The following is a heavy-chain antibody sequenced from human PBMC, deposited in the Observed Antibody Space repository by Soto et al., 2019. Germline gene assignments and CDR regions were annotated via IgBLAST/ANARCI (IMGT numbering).Heavy chain of an antibody. CDR2: IWYDGSNK. V-gene: IGHV3-33*01. D-gene: IGHD3-10*01. CDR1: GFTFSSYG. J-gene: IGHJ4*02. CDR3: ARDYHVGFFLYYFDY. Sequence: GGSLRLSCAASGFTFSSYGMHWVRQAPGKGLEWVAVIWYDGSNKYYADSVKGRFTISRDNSKNTLYLQMNSLRAEDTAVYYCARDYHVGFFLYYFDYWGQGTLVTVSS.